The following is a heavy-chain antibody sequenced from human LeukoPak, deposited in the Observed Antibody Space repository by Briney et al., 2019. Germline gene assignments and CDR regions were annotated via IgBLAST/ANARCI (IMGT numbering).Heavy chain of an antibody. D-gene: IGHD5-24*01. CDR2: VFDSGTT. CDR1: GGSISSSSYY. CDR3: VRDPDGYKFFDY. V-gene: IGHV4-39*07. J-gene: IGHJ4*02. Sequence: SETLSLTCTVSGGSISSSSYYWGWIRQPPGKGLEWMGYVFDSGTTAYNPSLKRRVTMSLDTSKSQFSLNLSSVTAADTAVYYCVRDPDGYKFFDYWGRGSPVTVSS.